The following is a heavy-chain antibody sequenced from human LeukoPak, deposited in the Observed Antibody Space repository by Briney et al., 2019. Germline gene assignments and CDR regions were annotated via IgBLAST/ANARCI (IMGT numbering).Heavy chain of an antibody. CDR2: INPNRGGT. CDR1: GYTFTGYY. J-gene: IGHJ3*02. Sequence: ASVKVSCKAYGYTFTGYYMHWVRQAPGQGLEWMGWINPNRGGTNYAKKFQGRVTITREKSISPAYMELSRLRSDDTAVYYCARDMGNDAFDIWGQGTMVTVSS. CDR3: ARDMGNDAFDI. D-gene: IGHD1-26*01. V-gene: IGHV1-2*02.